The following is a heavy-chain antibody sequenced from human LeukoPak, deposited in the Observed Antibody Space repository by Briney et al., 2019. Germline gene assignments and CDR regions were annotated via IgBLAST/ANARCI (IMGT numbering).Heavy chain of an antibody. CDR1: GFTLSSFW. D-gene: IGHD5-18*01. CDR3: ASTRGYSYGYGSDFDY. J-gene: IGHJ4*02. Sequence: GGSLRLSCAVSGFTLSSFWMTWVRQAPGKGLEWVASIKYDGSEKYYVDSVKGRFTISRDNAKNSLYLQMNSLRAEDTAVYYCASTRGYSYGYGSDFDYWGQGTLVTVSS. CDR2: IKYDGSEK. V-gene: IGHV3-7*01.